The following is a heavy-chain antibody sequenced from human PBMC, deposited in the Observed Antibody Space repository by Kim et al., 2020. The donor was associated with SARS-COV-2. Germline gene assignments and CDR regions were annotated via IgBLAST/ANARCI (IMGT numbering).Heavy chain of an antibody. Sequence: AESVKGRFTISRDNAKNSLYLQMNSLRAEDTALYYCAKCKAAADYYGMDVWGQGTTVTVSS. CDR3: AKCKAAADYYGMDV. V-gene: IGHV3-9*01. D-gene: IGHD6-13*01. J-gene: IGHJ6*02.